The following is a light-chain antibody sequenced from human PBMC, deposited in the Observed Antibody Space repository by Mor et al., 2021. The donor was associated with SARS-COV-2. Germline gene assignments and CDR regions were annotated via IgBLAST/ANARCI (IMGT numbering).Light chain of an antibody. V-gene: IGLV1-47*01. Sequence: CSGTSSNIGSRNVYWYQHFPGTAPKLLIYRNNQRPSGVPARVSGSKSGTSASLAISGLRSEDGADYYCAAWDDNLRGFVFGTGTKVT. CDR3: AAWDDNLRGFV. J-gene: IGLJ1*01. CDR2: RNN. CDR1: SSNIGSRN.